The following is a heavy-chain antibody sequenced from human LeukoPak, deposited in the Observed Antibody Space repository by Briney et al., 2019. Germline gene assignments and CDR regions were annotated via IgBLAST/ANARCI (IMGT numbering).Heavy chain of an antibody. CDR2: IYYSGST. Sequence: KTSETLSLTCTVSGGSISSHYWSWIRQSPGKGLEWIGYIYYSGSTNYNPSLKNRVAISVDTSKNQFSLKLSSVTAADTAVYYCARHGDYGETGHWGQGTLVTVSS. D-gene: IGHD4-17*01. CDR1: GGSISSHY. J-gene: IGHJ4*02. CDR3: ARHGDYGETGH. V-gene: IGHV4-59*08.